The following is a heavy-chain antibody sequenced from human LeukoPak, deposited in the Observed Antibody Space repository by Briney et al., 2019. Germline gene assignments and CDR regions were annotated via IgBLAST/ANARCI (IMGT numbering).Heavy chain of an antibody. Sequence: SETLSLTCSVSGGSISSDYWSWIRQPPGKGLEWIGIYYSGTTKHNPSLKSRVTISVDTSKNQFSLKLSSVTAADTAVYYCARHILDHGGLDAFDIWGQGTMVTVSS. J-gene: IGHJ3*02. CDR2: IYYSGTT. D-gene: IGHD4-23*01. V-gene: IGHV4-59*08. CDR3: ARHILDHGGLDAFDI. CDR1: GGSISSDY.